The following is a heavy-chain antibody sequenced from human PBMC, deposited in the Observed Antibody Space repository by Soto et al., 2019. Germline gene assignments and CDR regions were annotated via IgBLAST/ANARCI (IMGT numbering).Heavy chain of an antibody. J-gene: IGHJ6*02. CDR2: ISSSSSYI. CDR1: GFTFSSYS. D-gene: IGHD6-19*01. Sequence: PGGSLRLSCAASGFTFSSYSMNWVRQAPGKGLEWVSSISSSSSYIYYADSVKGRFTISRDNAKNSLYLQMNSLGAEDTAVYYCAREQWLVDFVYYGMDVWGQGATVTVSS. CDR3: AREQWLVDFVYYGMDV. V-gene: IGHV3-21*01.